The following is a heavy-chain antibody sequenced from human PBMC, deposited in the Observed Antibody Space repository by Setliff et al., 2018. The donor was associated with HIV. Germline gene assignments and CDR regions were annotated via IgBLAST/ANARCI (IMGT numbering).Heavy chain of an antibody. CDR2: IYYSGFT. CDR1: GGSISSHY. V-gene: IGHV4-59*11. J-gene: IGHJ5*02. Sequence: SETLSLTCTVSGGSISSHYWSWIRQPPGKGLEWIGYIYYSGFTNYNPSLKSRVTISIDTSKNQFSLKLSSVTAADTAFYYCARTYYDFWSGSYSYRWFDPWGQGTLVTVSS. CDR3: ARTYYDFWSGSYSYRWFDP. D-gene: IGHD3-3*01.